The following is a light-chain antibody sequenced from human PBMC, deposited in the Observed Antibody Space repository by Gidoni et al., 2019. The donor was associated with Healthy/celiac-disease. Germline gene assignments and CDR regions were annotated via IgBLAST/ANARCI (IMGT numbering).Light chain of an antibody. CDR1: QSVSSY. V-gene: IGKV3-11*01. Sequence: EIVLTQSPATLSLSPGERATLSCRASQSVSSYLAWYQQKPGQAPRLLIYDASNRATGIPARFSGSGSGTDFTLTISSLEPEDFAVDYWQQRSNWPLTFXGXTKVEIK. CDR2: DAS. J-gene: IGKJ4*01. CDR3: QQRSNWPLT.